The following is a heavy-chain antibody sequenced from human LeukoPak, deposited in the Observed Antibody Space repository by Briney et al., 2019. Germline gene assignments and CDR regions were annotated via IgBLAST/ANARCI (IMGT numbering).Heavy chain of an antibody. CDR1: GFTLSSYG. CDR3: AKDDGGYFDX. CDR2: ISYDGSNK. V-gene: IGHV3-30*18. Sequence: GGSLRLSCAASGFTLSSYGMHWVRQAPGKGLEWVAVISYDGSNKYYADSVKGRFTISRDNSKNTLYLQMNSLRAEDTAVYYCAKDDGGYFDXXXXGTLVTVSS. J-gene: IGHJ4*02.